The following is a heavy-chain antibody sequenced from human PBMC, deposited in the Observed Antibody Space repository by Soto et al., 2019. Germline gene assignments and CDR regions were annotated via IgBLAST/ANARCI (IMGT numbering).Heavy chain of an antibody. J-gene: IGHJ4*02. CDR1: GGTFSTYA. D-gene: IGHD6-19*01. V-gene: IGHV1-69*01. CDR2: IIPLFGTA. Sequence: QVQLEQSGGEVKQPGSSVRVSCKTSGGTFSTYAINWVRQAPGQGLEWMGAIIPLFGTADYSQKFQVRVTITADESTSRAYMELSTLRFDDTAVYFCARPKGTYSSGYYYFGLWGQGTLVTVSS. CDR3: ARPKGTYSSGYYYFGL.